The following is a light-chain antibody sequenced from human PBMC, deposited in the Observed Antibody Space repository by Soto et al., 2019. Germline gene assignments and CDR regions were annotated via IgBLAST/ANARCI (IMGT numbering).Light chain of an antibody. CDR3: AAWDDRLRGYV. J-gene: IGLJ1*01. CDR2: SDN. Sequence: QSVLTQPPSASGTPGQRVTISCSGGSSNIGTNTVNWYQQLSGTAPKLLIYSDNQQPFGVPDRFSGSKSGTSASLAISGLQSEDESDYYCAAWDDRLRGYVFGTGTKLTVL. CDR1: SSNIGTNT. V-gene: IGLV1-44*01.